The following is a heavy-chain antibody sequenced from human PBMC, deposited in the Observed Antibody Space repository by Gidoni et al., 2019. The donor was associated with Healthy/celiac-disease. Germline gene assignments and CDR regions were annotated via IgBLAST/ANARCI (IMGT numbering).Heavy chain of an antibody. CDR2: LYYSGST. V-gene: IGHV4-39*01. J-gene: IGHJ4*02. Sequence: QLQLQESGPGLVKPSETLSLTCTVSGGSISSSSYYWGWIRKPPGKGLEWIGSLYYSGSTYYNPSLKSRVTISVDTSKNQFSLKLSSVTAADTAVYYCARWVRRGRPLSGYDNEGYWGQGTLVTVSS. D-gene: IGHD5-12*01. CDR1: GGSISSSSYY. CDR3: ARWVRRGRPLSGYDNEGY.